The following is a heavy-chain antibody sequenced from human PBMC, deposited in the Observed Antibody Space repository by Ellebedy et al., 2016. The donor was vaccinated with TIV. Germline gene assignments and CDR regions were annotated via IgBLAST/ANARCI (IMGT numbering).Heavy chain of an antibody. V-gene: IGHV3-23*01. D-gene: IGHD5-18*01. J-gene: IGHJ4*02. CDR1: GFTFSSYA. CDR2: ISGSGGST. CDR3: AKLVIGHYSYGNFDY. Sequence: GGSLRLXXAASGFTFSSYAMSWVRQAPGKGLEWVSAISGSGGSTYYADSVKGRFTISRDNSKNTLYLQMNNLRAEDTAVYYCAKLVIGHYSYGNFDYWGQGTLVTVSS.